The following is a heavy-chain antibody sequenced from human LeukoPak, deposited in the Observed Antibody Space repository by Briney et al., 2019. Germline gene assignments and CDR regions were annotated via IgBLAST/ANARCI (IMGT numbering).Heavy chain of an antibody. V-gene: IGHV4-59*01. CDR1: SGSISSYY. J-gene: IGHJ4*02. D-gene: IGHD5-24*01. Sequence: MPSETLSLTCTVSSGSISSYYWSWIRQPPGKGLEWIGYIHYSGSTNYNPSLKSRVTIPVDTSKNQVSLKLRTVNAADTAVYYCARIGSRDGYNPALDYWGQGTLVTVSS. CDR3: ARIGSRDGYNPALDY. CDR2: IHYSGST.